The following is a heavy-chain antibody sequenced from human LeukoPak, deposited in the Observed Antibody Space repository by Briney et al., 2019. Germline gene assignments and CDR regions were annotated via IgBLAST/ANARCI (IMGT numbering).Heavy chain of an antibody. Sequence: GESLKISCKGSGYTFSNYWIGWVRQMPGKGLDYMGLIYFGDADTRYSPSFQGQVAISADRSISTTSLQWSSLEASDTAIYYCARFLYGVYSLYFDYWGQGTLVTVSS. CDR3: ARFLYGVYSLYFDY. CDR2: IYFGDADT. D-gene: IGHD4-17*01. V-gene: IGHV5-51*01. J-gene: IGHJ4*01. CDR1: GYTFSNYW.